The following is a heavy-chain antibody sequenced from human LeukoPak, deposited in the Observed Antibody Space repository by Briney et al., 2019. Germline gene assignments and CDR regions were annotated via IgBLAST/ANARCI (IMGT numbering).Heavy chain of an antibody. CDR3: AREGGSFDWLLKPFDY. CDR2: INTNTGNP. V-gene: IGHV7-4-1*02. J-gene: IGHJ4*02. Sequence: ASVKVSCKASGYTFTTSAINWVRQAPGQGLEWMGWINTNTGNPTYAQGFTGRFVFSLDTSISTAYLQINSLQAEDTALYYCAREGGSFDWLLKPFDYWGQGTMVTVSS. D-gene: IGHD3-9*01. CDR1: GYTFTTSA.